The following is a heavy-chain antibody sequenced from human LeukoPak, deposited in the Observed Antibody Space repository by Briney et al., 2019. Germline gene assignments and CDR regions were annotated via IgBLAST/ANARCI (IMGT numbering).Heavy chain of an antibody. V-gene: IGHV1-2*02. J-gene: IGHJ4*02. CDR2: INPNSGGT. D-gene: IGHD1-20*01. CDR3: ARDSSITGTTSDY. CDR1: GYTFTGYY. Sequence: ASVKVSCKASGYTFTGYYMHWVRQAPGQGLEWMGWINPNSGGTNYAQKFQGRVTMTRDTSISTAYMELSRLRAEDTAVYYCARDSSITGTTSDYWGQGTLVTVSS.